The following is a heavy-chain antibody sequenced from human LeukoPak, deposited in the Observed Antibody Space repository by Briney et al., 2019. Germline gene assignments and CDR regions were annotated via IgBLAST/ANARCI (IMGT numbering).Heavy chain of an antibody. CDR3: ARVDTVTTSVDY. D-gene: IGHD4-17*01. CDR2: IYYSGST. J-gene: IGHJ4*02. Sequence: SETLSLTCTVSGGSISSYCWSWIRQPPGKGLEWIGYIYYSGSTNYNPSLKSRVTISVDTSKNQFSLKLSSVTAADTAVYYCARVDTVTTSVDYWGQGTLVTVSS. V-gene: IGHV4-59*01. CDR1: GGSISSYC.